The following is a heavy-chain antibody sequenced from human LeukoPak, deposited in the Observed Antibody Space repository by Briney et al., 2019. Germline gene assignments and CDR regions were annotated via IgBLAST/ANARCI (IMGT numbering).Heavy chain of an antibody. CDR1: GFTFSSYV. D-gene: IGHD2-21*01. V-gene: IGHV3-23*01. CDR3: ARLPELPGFGDY. Sequence: PGGSLRLSCAVSGFTFSSYVMSWVRQAPGKGLEWVSAISGSGGSTYYADSVKGRFTISRDNSKNTLYLQMNSLRAEDTAVYYCARLPELPGFGDYWGPGTLVTVSS. J-gene: IGHJ4*02. CDR2: ISGSGGST.